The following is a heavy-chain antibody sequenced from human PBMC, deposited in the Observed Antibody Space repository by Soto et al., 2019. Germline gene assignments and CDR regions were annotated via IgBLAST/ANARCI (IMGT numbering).Heavy chain of an antibody. CDR3: AHRGGNSLTLDY. CDR1: GVSLSTSGVG. V-gene: IGHV2-5*02. J-gene: IGHJ4*02. CDR2: IFWDDDK. D-gene: IGHD6-13*01. Sequence: QITLKESGPTLVKPTQTLTLTCIFSGVSLSTSGVGVGWIRQPPGKALEWLALIFWDDDKRYSPSLKSRLTIXQXXSKNQAVLTMTNMDPADTATYYCAHRGGNSLTLDYWGQGTLVTVSS.